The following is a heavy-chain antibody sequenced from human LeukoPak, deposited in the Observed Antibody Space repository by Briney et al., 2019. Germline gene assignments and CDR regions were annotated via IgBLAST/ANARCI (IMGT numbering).Heavy chain of an antibody. V-gene: IGHV1-69*05. CDR1: GGTFSSYA. D-gene: IGHD6-13*01. CDR2: IIPIFGTA. Sequence: SVKVSCKASGGTFSSYAISWVRQAPGQGLEWMGRIIPIFGTANYAQKFQGRVTITTDESTSTAYMELSSLRSEDTAVYYCARDLLTVLAAAGSGGTYYFDYWGQGTLVTVSP. J-gene: IGHJ4*02. CDR3: ARDLLTVLAAAGSGGTYYFDY.